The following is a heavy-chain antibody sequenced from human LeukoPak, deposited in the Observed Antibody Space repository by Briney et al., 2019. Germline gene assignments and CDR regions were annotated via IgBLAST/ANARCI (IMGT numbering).Heavy chain of an antibody. Sequence: PGGSLRLSCWAHLFTVSSNYMSWVRQAPGKGLEWVSVIYSDGSTYYEDSVKSRFTISRDNDKNSLSLRLNSLRAEDPAVYYWAREPDYSKSFDYWGQGTLVTVSS. V-gene: IGHV3-53*01. J-gene: IGHJ4*02. D-gene: IGHD4-11*01. CDR2: IYSDGST. CDR3: AREPDYSKSFDY. CDR1: LFTVSSNY.